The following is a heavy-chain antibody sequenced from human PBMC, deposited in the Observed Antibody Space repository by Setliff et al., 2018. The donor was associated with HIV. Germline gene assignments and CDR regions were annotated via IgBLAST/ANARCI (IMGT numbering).Heavy chain of an antibody. Sequence: SETLSLTCTVSGGSISSYYWSWIRHHPGKGLEWIGYIHYSGNTYYNPSLKSRVAISVDTSKNQFSLKLSSVTAADTAVYYCASEGFGADHWGQGTLVTVSS. V-gene: IGHV4-59*06. CDR1: GGSISSYY. CDR2: IHYSGNT. CDR3: ASEGFGADH. J-gene: IGHJ5*02. D-gene: IGHD3-10*01.